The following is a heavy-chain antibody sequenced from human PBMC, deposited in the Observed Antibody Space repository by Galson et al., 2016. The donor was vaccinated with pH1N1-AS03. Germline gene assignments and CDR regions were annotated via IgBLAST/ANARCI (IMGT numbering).Heavy chain of an antibody. Sequence: SVKVSCKASGYTFTSYYIHWVRQAPGQGREWMGIINPSDGNTTYAQRLQGRVTMTRDTSTSTVYMELSSLRSDDTAVYYCARVSAGLTGYYYAMDVWGQGTTVTVSS. D-gene: IGHD4/OR15-4a*01. CDR2: INPSDGNT. CDR3: ARVSAGLTGYYYAMDV. J-gene: IGHJ6*02. CDR1: GYTFTSYY. V-gene: IGHV1-46*01.